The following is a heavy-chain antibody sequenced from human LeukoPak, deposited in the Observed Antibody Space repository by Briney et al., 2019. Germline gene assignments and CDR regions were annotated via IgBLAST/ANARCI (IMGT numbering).Heavy chain of an antibody. Sequence: SETLSLTCTVSGGSISSYYWSWIRQPAGKGLEWIGHIYTTGRTNYNPSLKSRVTMSVDTSKNQFSLKLSSVTAADTAVYYCAKDPRYYYDSSGLPYYFDYWGQGTLVTVSS. CDR3: AKDPRYYYDSSGLPYYFDY. J-gene: IGHJ4*02. CDR1: GGSISSYY. CDR2: IYTTGRT. D-gene: IGHD3-22*01. V-gene: IGHV4-4*07.